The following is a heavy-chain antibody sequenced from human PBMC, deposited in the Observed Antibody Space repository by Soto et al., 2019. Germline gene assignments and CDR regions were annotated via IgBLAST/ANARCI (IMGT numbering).Heavy chain of an antibody. CDR1: GYPISSSNW. D-gene: IGHD1-26*01. Sequence: QVHLQESGPGQVKPSDTLSLTCSVSGYPISSSNWWGWIRQPPGRGLEWIRSVYYNGNTYYNSSLKSQFTMSADPSQNHFSLRLISVTAVDTAVYCCSRWVGASMRADYWGQGILVTVSS. CDR3: SRWVGASMRADY. CDR2: VYYNGNT. V-gene: IGHV4-28*01. J-gene: IGHJ4*02.